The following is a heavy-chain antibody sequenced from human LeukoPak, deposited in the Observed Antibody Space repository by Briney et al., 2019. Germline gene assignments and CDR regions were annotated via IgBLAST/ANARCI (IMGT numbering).Heavy chain of an antibody. D-gene: IGHD6-19*01. V-gene: IGHV1-69*05. CDR3: ARDSEQWLVRGGYFDY. J-gene: IGHJ4*02. CDR1: GYTFTSYG. CDR2: IIPIFGTA. Sequence: SVKVSCKASGYTFTSYGISWVRQAPGQGLEWMGRIIPIFGTANYAQKFQGRVTITTDKSTSTAYMELSSLRSEDTAVYYCARDSEQWLVRGGYFDYWGQGTLVTVSS.